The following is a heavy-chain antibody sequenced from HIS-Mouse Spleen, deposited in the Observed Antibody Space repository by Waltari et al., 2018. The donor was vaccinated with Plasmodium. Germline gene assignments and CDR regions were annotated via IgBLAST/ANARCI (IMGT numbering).Heavy chain of an antibody. J-gene: IGHJ4*02. D-gene: IGHD6-6*01. V-gene: IGHV1-2*02. CDR3: ATKGGSSSDY. CDR2: INPNRGGT. CDR1: GYTFTGYY. Sequence: QVQLVQSGAEVKKPGASVKVSCKASGYTFTGYYMHWVRQAPGKGLEWMGWINPNRGGTNYAKKFKGRVTMTRDTSISTAYMELSRLRSDDTAVYYCATKGGSSSDYWGQGTLVTVSS.